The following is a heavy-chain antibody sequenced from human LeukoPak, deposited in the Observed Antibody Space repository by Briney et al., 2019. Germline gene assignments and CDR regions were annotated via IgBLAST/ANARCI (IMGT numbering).Heavy chain of an antibody. D-gene: IGHD3-3*01. Sequence: SETLSLTCTVSDYSISSGYYWGWIRQPPGKGLEWIGSIYHSGRTYYNPSLRSRVTISVDTSKNQFSLKLSSVTAADTAIYYCARDRRVASGLDHWGQGTLVTVSS. CDR1: DYSISSGYY. CDR3: ARDRRVASGLDH. V-gene: IGHV4-38-2*02. J-gene: IGHJ4*02. CDR2: IYHSGRT.